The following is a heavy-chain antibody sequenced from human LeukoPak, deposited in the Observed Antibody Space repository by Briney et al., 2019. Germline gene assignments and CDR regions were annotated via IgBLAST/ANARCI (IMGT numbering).Heavy chain of an antibody. Sequence: GGSLRLSCAASGFTFSSYSMSWVRQAPGKGLEWVSAISGSGGSTYYADSVKGRFTISRDNSKNTLYLQMNSLRAEDTAVYYCAKDGSPLVYYGSGSPAPCDYWGQGTLVTVSS. CDR2: ISGSGGST. V-gene: IGHV3-23*01. D-gene: IGHD3-10*01. CDR3: AKDGSPLVYYGSGSPAPCDY. J-gene: IGHJ4*02. CDR1: GFTFSSYS.